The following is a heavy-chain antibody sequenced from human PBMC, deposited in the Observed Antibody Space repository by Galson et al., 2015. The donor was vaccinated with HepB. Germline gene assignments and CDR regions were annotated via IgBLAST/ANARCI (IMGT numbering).Heavy chain of an antibody. CDR2: ISWNSGRI. CDR3: AKIITFMTDYYDSSGYYSH. J-gene: IGHJ4*02. CDR1: GFIFDHYA. D-gene: IGHD3-22*01. Sequence: SLRLSGAASGFIFDHYAMHWVRQGPGKGLEWVSGISWNSGRIGYADSVKGRFTISRDNAKNSMVLQMNSLGAEDTALYFCAKIITFMTDYYDSSGYYSHWGQGTLVTVSP. V-gene: IGHV3-9*01.